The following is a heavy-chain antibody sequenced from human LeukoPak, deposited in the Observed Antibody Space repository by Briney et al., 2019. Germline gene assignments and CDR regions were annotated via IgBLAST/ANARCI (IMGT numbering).Heavy chain of an antibody. Sequence: SETLSLTCTVSGGSISSYYWSWIRQPAGKGLEWTGRIYTSGSTNYNPSLKSRVTISVDTSKNQFSLKPSSVAAADTAVYYCARTRYYDFWSGYTPFDYWGQGTLVTVSS. D-gene: IGHD3-3*01. V-gene: IGHV4-4*07. CDR1: GGSISSYY. J-gene: IGHJ4*02. CDR2: IYTSGST. CDR3: ARTRYYDFWSGYTPFDY.